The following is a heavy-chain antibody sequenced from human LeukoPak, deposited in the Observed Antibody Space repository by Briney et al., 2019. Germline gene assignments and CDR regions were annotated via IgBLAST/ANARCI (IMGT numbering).Heavy chain of an antibody. D-gene: IGHD4-23*01. Sequence: HPGRSLRLSCAASGFTFSSYGMHWVRQAPGKGLEWVAVIWYDGSNKYYADSVKGRFTISRDDSKNTLYLQMNSLRAEDTAVYYCARDNDYGGSPFDYWGQGTLVTVSS. J-gene: IGHJ4*02. CDR1: GFTFSSYG. CDR2: IWYDGSNK. V-gene: IGHV3-33*01. CDR3: ARDNDYGGSPFDY.